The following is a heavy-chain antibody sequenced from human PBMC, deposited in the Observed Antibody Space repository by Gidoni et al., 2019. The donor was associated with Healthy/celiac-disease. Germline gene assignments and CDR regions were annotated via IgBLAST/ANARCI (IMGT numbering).Heavy chain of an antibody. CDR2: ISYDGSNK. Sequence: QVQLVESGGGVVQPGRSLRLSCAASGFTFSSYGMHWVRQAPGKGLEWVAVISYDGSNKYYADSVKGRFTISRDNSKNTLYLQMNSLRAEDTAVYYCAKVKWLRTPLEVAFFDYWGQGTLVTVSS. CDR1: GFTFSSYG. J-gene: IGHJ4*02. D-gene: IGHD5-12*01. V-gene: IGHV3-30*18. CDR3: AKVKWLRTPLEVAFFDY.